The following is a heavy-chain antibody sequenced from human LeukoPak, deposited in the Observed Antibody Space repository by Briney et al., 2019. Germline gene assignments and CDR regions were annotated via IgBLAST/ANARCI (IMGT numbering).Heavy chain of an antibody. J-gene: IGHJ4*02. CDR1: GYTFTCYY. V-gene: IGHV1-2*06. CDR3: ARELRGSRYKPDY. CDR2: INPNSGGT. D-gene: IGHD3-10*01. Sequence: GASVKVSCKASGYTFTCYYMHWVLQAPGQGLEWMGRINPNSGGTNYARKFQGRVTMTRDTSISTAYMELSRLRSDDTAVYYCARELRGSRYKPDYWGQGTLVTVSS.